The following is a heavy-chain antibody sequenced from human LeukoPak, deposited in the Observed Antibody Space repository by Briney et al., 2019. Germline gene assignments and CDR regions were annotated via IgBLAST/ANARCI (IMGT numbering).Heavy chain of an antibody. V-gene: IGHV3-23*01. D-gene: IGHD1/OR15-1a*01. J-gene: IGHJ4*02. CDR2: ISGSGGRT. Sequence: GGSLRLSCAASGFTFSTYAMSWVRQAPGKGLEWVSAISGSGGRTFYADSVKGRFTISRDNSKNTLYLQMNSLRAEDTAIYYCAKEGGLTGTTDHWGQGTLVTVSS. CDR1: GFTFSTYA. CDR3: AKEGGLTGTTDH.